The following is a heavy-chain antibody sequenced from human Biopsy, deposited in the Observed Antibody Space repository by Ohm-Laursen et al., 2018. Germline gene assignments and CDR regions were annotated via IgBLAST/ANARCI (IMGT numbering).Heavy chain of an antibody. V-gene: IGHV4-59*01. J-gene: IGHJ6*02. CDR2: IYYSGST. D-gene: IGHD2/OR15-2a*01. Sequence: SQTLSLTGTVSGCSISSEYWSWIRQTPGKGLEWIGYIYYSGSTNYNPSHKSRVTISVDTSKNQFPLRLNSVTAADTAVYYCVRATNSTGWPYYYFYGMDVWGQGTTVTVSS. CDR1: GCSISSEY. CDR3: VRATNSTGWPYYYFYGMDV.